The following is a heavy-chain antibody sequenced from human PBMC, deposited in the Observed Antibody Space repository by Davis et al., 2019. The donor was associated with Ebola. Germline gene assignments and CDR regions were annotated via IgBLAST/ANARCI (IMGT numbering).Heavy chain of an antibody. J-gene: IGHJ6*02. V-gene: IGHV3-30*02. Sequence: PGGSLRLSCAASGFTFSSYGMHWVRQAPGKGLEWVAFIRYDGSNKYYADSVKGRFTISRDNSKNTLYLQMNSLRAEDTAVYYCAKEYSYGPDLFYYGMDVWGQGTTVTVSS. D-gene: IGHD5-18*01. CDR3: AKEYSYGPDLFYYGMDV. CDR2: IRYDGSNK. CDR1: GFTFSSYG.